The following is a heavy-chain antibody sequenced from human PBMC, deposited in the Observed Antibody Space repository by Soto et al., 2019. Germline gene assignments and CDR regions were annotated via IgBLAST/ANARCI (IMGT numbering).Heavy chain of an antibody. V-gene: IGHV4-30-4*01. J-gene: IGHJ4*02. CDR3: ARAPVGLDTVSYFDY. Sequence: SETLCLTCTVSGDSVSSVGFHWAWLRRPPGKGLEWIGYIYNGGSTYYRPSLESRMHMSLDPTRNHYSLRLTSVTAADTAVYFCARAPVGLDTVSYFDYWGQGKLVTVS. CDR2: IYNGGST. CDR1: GDSVSSVGFH. D-gene: IGHD4-4*01.